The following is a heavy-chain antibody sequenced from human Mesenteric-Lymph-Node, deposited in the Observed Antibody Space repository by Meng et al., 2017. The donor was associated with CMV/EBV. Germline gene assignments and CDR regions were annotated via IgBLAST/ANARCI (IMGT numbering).Heavy chain of an antibody. CDR3: ARGPYIIEMPTIYSDS. CDR2: INPYRGDA. Sequence: GYSFTGYYLPWVRQAPGQGLEWMGWINPYRGDAKYAQKFQGRVTMTTDTSVSTAYMELSGLTSDDTAVYFCARGPYIIEMPTIYSDSWGQGALVTVSS. V-gene: IGHV1-2*02. D-gene: IGHD5-24*01. CDR1: GYSFTGYY. J-gene: IGHJ1*01.